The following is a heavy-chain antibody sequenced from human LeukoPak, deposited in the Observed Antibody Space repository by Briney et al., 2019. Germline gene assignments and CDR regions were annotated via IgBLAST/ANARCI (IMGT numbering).Heavy chain of an antibody. CDR1: GGSISSYY. Sequence: PSETLSLTCTVSGGSISSYYWSWIRQPPGKGLEWIGYIYHSGSTYYNPSLKSRVTISVDRSKNQFSLKLSSVTAADTAVYYCARVPTVVTPHAFDIWGQGTMVTVSS. CDR3: ARVPTVVTPHAFDI. CDR2: IYHSGST. J-gene: IGHJ3*02. D-gene: IGHD4-23*01. V-gene: IGHV4-59*12.